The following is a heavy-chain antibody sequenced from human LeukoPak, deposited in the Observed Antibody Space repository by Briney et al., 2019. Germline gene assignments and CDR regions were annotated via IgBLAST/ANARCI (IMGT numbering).Heavy chain of an antibody. CDR3: ARKPITPYSYYGMDV. Sequence: GESLKISCKGSGYSFTSYWIGWVRQMPGKGLEWMGIIYPGDSDTRYSPSFQGQVTISADKSISTAYLQWSSLKASDTAMYYCARKPITPYSYYGMDVWGQGTTVTVSS. CDR2: IYPGDSDT. D-gene: IGHD1-14*01. V-gene: IGHV5-51*01. CDR1: GYSFTSYW. J-gene: IGHJ6*02.